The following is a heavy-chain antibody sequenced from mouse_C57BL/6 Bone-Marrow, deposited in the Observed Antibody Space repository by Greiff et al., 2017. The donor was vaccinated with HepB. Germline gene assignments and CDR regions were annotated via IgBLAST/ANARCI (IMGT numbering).Heavy chain of an antibody. V-gene: IGHV1-15*01. CDR1: GYTFTDYE. CDR3: TRSEDGYYFYYAMDY. D-gene: IGHD2-3*01. Sequence: QVQLKESGAELVRPGASVTLSCKASGYTFTDYEMHWVKQTPVHGLEWIGAIDPETGGTAYNQKFKGKAILTADKSSSTAYMELRSLTSEDSAVYYCTRSEDGYYFYYAMDYWGRGTSVTVSS. J-gene: IGHJ4*01. CDR2: IDPETGGT.